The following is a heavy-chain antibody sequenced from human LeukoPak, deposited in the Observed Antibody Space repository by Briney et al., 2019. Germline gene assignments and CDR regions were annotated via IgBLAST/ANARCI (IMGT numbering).Heavy chain of an antibody. V-gene: IGHV1-69*05. CDR3: ARDVDGYTLEGY. CDR2: IIPIFGTA. J-gene: IGHJ4*02. D-gene: IGHD5-24*01. CDR1: GGTFSSYA. Sequence: AASVKVSCKASGGTFSSYAISWVRQAPGQGLEWMGRIIPIFGTANYAQKFQGRVTITTDESTSTAYMELSSLRSEDTAVYYCARDVDGYTLEGYWGQGTLVTISS.